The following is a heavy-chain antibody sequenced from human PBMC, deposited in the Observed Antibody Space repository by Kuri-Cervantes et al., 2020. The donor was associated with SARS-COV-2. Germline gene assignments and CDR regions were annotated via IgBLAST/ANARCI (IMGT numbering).Heavy chain of an antibody. CDR2: ISFSGKSK. V-gene: IGHV3-30*18. CDR3: AKDPYYDFWSGYSAYFDY. J-gene: IGHJ4*02. CDR1: GFTVSTYG. D-gene: IGHD3-3*01. Sequence: GESLKISCAASGFTVSTYGMHWVRQTPGKGLEWVATISFSGKSKYYADSVEGRFTISRDDSENTVTLQMSGLRPEDTAIYYCAKDPYYDFWSGYSAYFDYWGQGTLVTVSS.